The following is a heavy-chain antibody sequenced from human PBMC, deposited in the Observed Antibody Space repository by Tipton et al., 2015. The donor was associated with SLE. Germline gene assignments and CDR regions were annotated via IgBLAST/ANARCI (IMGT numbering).Heavy chain of an antibody. D-gene: IGHD5-24*01. CDR3: ARDGEYGYNLDY. CDR1: GYTFTSYG. Sequence: QSGPEVKKPGASVKVSCKASGYTFTSYGISWVRQAPGQGLEWMGWITTHSGDTNYAQKFQGRVTMTRDTSISTAYMELSRLRSDDTAVYYCARDGEYGYNLDYWGQGTLVTVSS. J-gene: IGHJ4*02. CDR2: ITTHSGDT. V-gene: IGHV1-2*02.